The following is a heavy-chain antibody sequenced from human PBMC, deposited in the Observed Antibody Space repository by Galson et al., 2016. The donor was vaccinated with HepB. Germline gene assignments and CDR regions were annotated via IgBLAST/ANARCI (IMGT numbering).Heavy chain of an antibody. J-gene: IGHJ6*03. CDR2: INHSGST. CDR1: GGSFSGYY. Sequence: ETLSLTCAVYGGSFSGYYWSWIRQPPGKGLEWIGEINHSGSTNYNPSLRSRVTISVDGFKNQFSLKLSSVTAADTAVYYCARGDNPDYGDYASAYYYMDVWGKGTTVTVSS. D-gene: IGHD4-17*01. V-gene: IGHV4-34*01. CDR3: ARGDNPDYGDYASAYYYMDV.